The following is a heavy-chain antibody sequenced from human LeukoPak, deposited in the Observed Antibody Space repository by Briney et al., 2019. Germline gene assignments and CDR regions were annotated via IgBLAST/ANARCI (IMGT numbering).Heavy chain of an antibody. D-gene: IGHD3-22*01. Sequence: PSETLSLTCTVSGGSISSCYWSWIRQPAGKGLEWIGRIYTSGSTNYNPSLKSRVTMSVDTSKNQFSLKLSSVTAADTAVYYCARDESYYDSSGYYSTDAFDIWGQGTMVTVSS. CDR1: GGSISSCY. CDR2: IYTSGST. V-gene: IGHV4-4*07. J-gene: IGHJ3*02. CDR3: ARDESYYDSSGYYSTDAFDI.